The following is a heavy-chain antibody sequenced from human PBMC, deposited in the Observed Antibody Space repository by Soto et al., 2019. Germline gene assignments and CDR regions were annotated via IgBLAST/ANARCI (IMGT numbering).Heavy chain of an antibody. CDR3: AKAKTMVRGVVGFDP. CDR1: GFTFSSYG. D-gene: IGHD3-10*01. Sequence: QVQLVESGGGVVQPGRSLRLSCAASGFTFSSYGMHWVRQAPGKGLEWVAVISYDGSNKYYADSVKGRFTISRDNSKNTPYLQMNSLRAEDTAVYYCAKAKTMVRGVVGFDPWGQGTLVTVSS. CDR2: ISYDGSNK. V-gene: IGHV3-30*18. J-gene: IGHJ5*02.